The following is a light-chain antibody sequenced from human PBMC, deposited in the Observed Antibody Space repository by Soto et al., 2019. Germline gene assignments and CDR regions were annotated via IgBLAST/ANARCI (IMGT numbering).Light chain of an antibody. CDR1: QSVLYRSNNKNY. V-gene: IGKV4-1*01. J-gene: IGKJ4*01. CDR2: WAS. Sequence: DIVMTQSPDSLSVSLGERATINCKSSQSVLYRSNNKNYLAWYQQRPGQPPKLLIYWASTRESGVADRFSGSGSGTDFTLTISSLQAEDAAVYYCQQYYSSPLTFGGGTKVDIK. CDR3: QQYYSSPLT.